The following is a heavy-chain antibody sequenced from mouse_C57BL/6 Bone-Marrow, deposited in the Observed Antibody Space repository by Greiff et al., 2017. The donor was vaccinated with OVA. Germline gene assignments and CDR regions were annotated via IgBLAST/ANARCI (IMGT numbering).Heavy chain of an antibody. CDR1: GYSFTSYY. Sequence: VQLQESGPELVKPGASVKISCKASGYSFTSYYIHWVKQRPGQGLEWIGWIYPGSGNTKYNEKFKGKATLTADTSSSTAYMQLSSLTSEDSAVYYCARSYYYGSCDVWGTGTTVTVSS. V-gene: IGHV1-66*01. J-gene: IGHJ1*03. D-gene: IGHD1-1*01. CDR2: IYPGSGNT. CDR3: ARSYYYGSCDV.